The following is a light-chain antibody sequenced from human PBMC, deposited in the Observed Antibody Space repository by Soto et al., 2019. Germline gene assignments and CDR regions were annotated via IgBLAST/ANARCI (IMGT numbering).Light chain of an antibody. CDR3: QQTYRTPRT. CDR1: QSIATY. J-gene: IGKJ1*01. V-gene: IGKV1-39*01. Sequence: SLSASVGDRVTITCRASQSIATYLNWFQQKPGRAPKLLIYVASSLQSGVPSRFSGSGSGTDFSLTISSLQPEDFATYYCQQTYRTPRTFGQGTKVDIK. CDR2: VAS.